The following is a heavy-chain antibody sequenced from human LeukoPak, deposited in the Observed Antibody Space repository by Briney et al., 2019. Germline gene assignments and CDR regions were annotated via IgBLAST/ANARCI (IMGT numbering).Heavy chain of an antibody. CDR3: ARAQVGAPTDL. D-gene: IGHD1-26*01. CDR2: IHGDGDNI. V-gene: IGHV3-74*01. J-gene: IGHJ5*02. Sequence: PGGSLRLSCAASGFPFSSYAMYWVRQAPGKGLVWVARIHGDGDNISYADSVGGRFTISRDNAKDTLYLHVNSLRPEDTAVYYCARAQVGAPTDLWGQGTLVTVSS. CDR1: GFPFSSYA.